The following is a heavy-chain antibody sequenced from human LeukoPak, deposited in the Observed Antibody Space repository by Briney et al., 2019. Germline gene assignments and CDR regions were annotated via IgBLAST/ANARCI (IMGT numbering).Heavy chain of an antibody. CDR1: GYTFTSYG. Sequence: ASVKVSCKASGYTFTSYGISWVRQAPGQGLEWMGWISAYNGNTNYAQKLQGRVTMTTDTSTSTAYMELRSLRSDDTAVYYCARDPIEWGVVPAAPWYYFDYWGQGTLVTVSS. CDR2: ISAYNGNT. J-gene: IGHJ4*02. D-gene: IGHD2-2*01. CDR3: ARDPIEWGVVPAAPWYYFDY. V-gene: IGHV1-18*01.